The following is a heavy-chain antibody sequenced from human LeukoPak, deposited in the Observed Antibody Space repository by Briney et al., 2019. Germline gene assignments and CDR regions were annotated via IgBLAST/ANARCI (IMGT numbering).Heavy chain of an antibody. V-gene: IGHV4-39*07. CDR1: GGSISSSSYY. Sequence: SETLSLTCTVSGGSISSSSYYWGWIRQPPGKGLEWIGSIYYSGSTYYNPSLKSRVTISVDTSKNQFSLKLSSVTAADTAVYYCARGHADGSGSYYFDYWGQGTLVTVSS. D-gene: IGHD3-10*01. CDR2: IYYSGST. J-gene: IGHJ4*02. CDR3: ARGHADGSGSYYFDY.